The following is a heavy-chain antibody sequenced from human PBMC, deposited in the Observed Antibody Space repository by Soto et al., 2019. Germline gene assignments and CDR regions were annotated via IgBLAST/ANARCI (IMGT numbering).Heavy chain of an antibody. CDR2: VMPTFGAG. CDR3: AASRGFYEAMDA. CDR1: GGAFRNYA. D-gene: IGHD3-22*01. J-gene: IGHJ6*02. Sequence: QVQLVQSGAEVKKPGSSVNVSCTASGGAFRNYAVSWVRQAPGQGLEWMGAVMPTFGAGVYAQKFQGRLTNFADESTNTAYLNVSSLTFEDVAMYYCAASRGFYEAMDAWGQGTTLTVSS. V-gene: IGHV1-69*01.